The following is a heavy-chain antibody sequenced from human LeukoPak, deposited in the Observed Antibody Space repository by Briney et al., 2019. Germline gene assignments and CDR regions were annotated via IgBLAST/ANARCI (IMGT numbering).Heavy chain of an antibody. Sequence: GGSLRLSCAASGFTFSDYYMSWIRQAPGKGLEWVSYISDSSTYTNYADSVKKGRFTISRDNAKNSLYLLMNSLRAEDTAVYYCATWGDYDSSGYYSAYWGQGTLVTVPS. CDR2: ISDSSTYT. V-gene: IGHV3-11*06. J-gene: IGHJ4*02. CDR1: GFTFSDYY. D-gene: IGHD3-22*01. CDR3: ATWGDYDSSGYYSAY.